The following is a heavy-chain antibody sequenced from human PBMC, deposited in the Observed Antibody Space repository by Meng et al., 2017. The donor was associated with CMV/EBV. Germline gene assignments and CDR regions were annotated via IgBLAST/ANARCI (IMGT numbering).Heavy chain of an antibody. CDR1: GYTFTGYY. CDR2: INPNSGGT. CDR3: ASAPVLGGFRWYFDL. D-gene: IGHD3-16*01. J-gene: IGHJ2*01. Sequence: ASVKVSCKASGYTFTGYYMHWVRQAPGQGLEWMGWINPNSGGTNYAQKFQGRVTMTRDTSISTAYMELSRLRSDDTAVYYCASAPVLGGFRWYFDLWGRGTLVTVSS. V-gene: IGHV1-2*02.